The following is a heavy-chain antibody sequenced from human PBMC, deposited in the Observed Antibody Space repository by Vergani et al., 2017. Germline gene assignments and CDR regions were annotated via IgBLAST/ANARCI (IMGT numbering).Heavy chain of an antibody. CDR2: INHSGST. J-gene: IGHJ6*02. D-gene: IGHD1-1*01. V-gene: IGHV4-34*09. Sequence: QVQLQASGPGRVKPSQTLSLTCTMSGGSFSGYYWSWIRQPPGKGLEWIGEINHSGSTNYNPSLKSRVTISVDTSKNQFSLKLSSVTAADTAVYYCARNWYVNGMDVWGQGTTVTVSS. CDR1: GGSFSGYY. CDR3: ARNWYVNGMDV.